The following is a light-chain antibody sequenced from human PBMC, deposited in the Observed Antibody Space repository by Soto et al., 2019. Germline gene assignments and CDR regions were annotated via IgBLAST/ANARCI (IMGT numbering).Light chain of an antibody. CDR3: QHYNSYSEA. Sequence: EIVLTQSPGTLSLSPGERATLSCRASQSFSSSYLAWYQQKPGQAPRLLIYETSSRATGIPDRFSGSGSQTDFTLTISRLEPDDFATYYCQHYNSYSEAFGQGTKVDIK. CDR1: QSFSSSY. V-gene: IGKV3-20*01. CDR2: ETS. J-gene: IGKJ1*01.